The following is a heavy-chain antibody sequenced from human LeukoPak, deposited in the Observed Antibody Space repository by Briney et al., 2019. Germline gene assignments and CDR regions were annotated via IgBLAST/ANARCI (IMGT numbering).Heavy chain of an antibody. CDR2: ISAYNGNT. Sequence: GASVKVSCKASGYTFTSYGISWVRQAPGQGLEWMGWISAYNGNTNYAQKLQGRVTMTTDTSTSTAYMELRSLRSDDTAVYYCARDSIAAAGLHYYGMDVWGQGTTVTVSS. CDR3: ARDSIAAAGLHYYGMDV. J-gene: IGHJ6*02. D-gene: IGHD6-13*01. CDR1: GYTFTSYG. V-gene: IGHV1-18*01.